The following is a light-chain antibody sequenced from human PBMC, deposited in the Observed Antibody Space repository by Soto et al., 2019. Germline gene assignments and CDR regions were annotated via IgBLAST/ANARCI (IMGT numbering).Light chain of an antibody. V-gene: IGKV1-33*01. CDR3: QQYDNLLET. CDR2: DAS. Sequence: DLPMTQSPSSLSASVGDRVTITCQASQDISNYLNWYQQKPGEAPKLLIYDASNLETGVPSRFSGSGSGTYFTFTISSLQPEDIATYYCQQYDNLLETFGQGTKLEIK. CDR1: QDISNY. J-gene: IGKJ2*01.